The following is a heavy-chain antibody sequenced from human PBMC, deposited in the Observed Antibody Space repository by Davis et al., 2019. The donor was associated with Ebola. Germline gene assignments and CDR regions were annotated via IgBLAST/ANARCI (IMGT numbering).Heavy chain of an antibody. CDR1: GDSVSSGSTG. D-gene: IGHD5-18*01. Sequence: PSETLSLTCAISGDSVSSGSTGWNWIRQSPSRGLEWLGRTYYNCKWYNDYAVSVKSRIIINPDTSKNQFSLQLNSVTPEDTALYYCERGWLRVGMDVWGEGTTVTVSS. V-gene: IGHV6-1*01. CDR2: TYYNCKWYN. J-gene: IGHJ6*04. CDR3: ERGWLRVGMDV.